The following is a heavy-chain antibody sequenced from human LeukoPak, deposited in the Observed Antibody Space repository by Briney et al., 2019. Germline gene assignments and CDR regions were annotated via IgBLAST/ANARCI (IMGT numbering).Heavy chain of an antibody. V-gene: IGHV1-69*04. CDR3: ARVNDSSGYPLTD. J-gene: IGHJ4*02. CDR2: IIPILGIA. CDR1: GGTFSSYA. D-gene: IGHD3-22*01. Sequence: SVKVSCKASGGTFSSYAISWVRQAPGQGLEWMGRIIPILGIANYAQKFQSRVTITADKSTSTAYMELSSLRSEDTAVYYCARVNDSSGYPLTDWGQGTLVTVSS.